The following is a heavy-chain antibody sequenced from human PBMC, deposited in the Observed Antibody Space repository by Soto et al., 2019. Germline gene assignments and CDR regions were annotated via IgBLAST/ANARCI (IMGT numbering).Heavy chain of an antibody. CDR1: GGSISSSHW. Sequence: QVQLQESGPGLVKPSGTLSLTCAVSGGSISSSHWWTWVRQSPGKGLEYIGEISHSGTSNSNPSLKSRVTLSVDRSKNPFSPTLTSVTAADTAVYYCARVVLSITRGAFDAWGQGTPVIVSS. CDR2: ISHSGTS. J-gene: IGHJ3*01. D-gene: IGHD1-20*01. CDR3: ARVVLSITRGAFDA. V-gene: IGHV4-4*02.